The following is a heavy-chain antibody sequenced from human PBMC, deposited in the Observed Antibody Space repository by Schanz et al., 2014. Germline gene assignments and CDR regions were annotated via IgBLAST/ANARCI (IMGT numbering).Heavy chain of an antibody. CDR1: GYTFTSYD. Sequence: QVQLVQSGAEVKKPGASVKVSCKASGYTFTSYDINWVRQATGQGLEWMGWMNSKTDNTGYAQRFQGRVTMTRNTSITTSYLELSSLISGDTAGYYYTKGRAFGRWGQGTLVTVSS. CDR2: MNSKTDNT. V-gene: IGHV1-8*01. D-gene: IGHD3-10*01. J-gene: IGHJ4*02. CDR3: TKGRAFGR.